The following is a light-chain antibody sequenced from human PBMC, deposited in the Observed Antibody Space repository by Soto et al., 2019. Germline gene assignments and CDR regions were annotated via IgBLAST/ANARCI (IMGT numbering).Light chain of an antibody. CDR3: QEYNTWPWT. Sequence: ETVMTQSPATLSVSPGERATLSCRASQSVNSNLAWYQQKLGQAPRVLIYGASTRATGIPARFSGSGSGTEFILTISSLQSVDFALYYCQEYNTWPWTFGQGTKVEIK. J-gene: IGKJ1*01. CDR1: QSVNSN. V-gene: IGKV3-15*01. CDR2: GAS.